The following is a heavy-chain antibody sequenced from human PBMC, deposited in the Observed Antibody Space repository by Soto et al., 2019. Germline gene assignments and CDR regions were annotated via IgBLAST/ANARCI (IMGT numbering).Heavy chain of an antibody. J-gene: IGHJ3*01. D-gene: IGHD1-26*01. CDR1: GASVINDY. CDR2: VYDSGST. V-gene: IGHV4-59*02. Sequence: QVQLQESGPGVVKPSETLSLTCTVTGASVINDYWNWIRQPPGKGLEWIGFVYDSGSTSYNSSLRSRLTISVDTSKNPFSLKLSSVTAADPAVYYCVRQVGATGSYSYAVWGQGNMVTVSS. CDR3: VRQVGATGSYSYAV.